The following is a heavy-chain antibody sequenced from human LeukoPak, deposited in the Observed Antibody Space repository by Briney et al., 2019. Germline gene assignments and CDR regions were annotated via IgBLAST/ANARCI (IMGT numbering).Heavy chain of an antibody. D-gene: IGHD2-2*01. CDR2: IYNSGST. Sequence: KPSETLSLTCTVSGGSISSYYWSWIRQPPGKGLEWIGYIYNSGSTNYNPSLKSRVTISLDTSKKQFSLKLTSVTAADTAIYYCATEYCASSSCRFDSWGQGTLVTVSP. J-gene: IGHJ4*02. CDR1: GGSISSYY. V-gene: IGHV4-59*01. CDR3: ATEYCASSSCRFDS.